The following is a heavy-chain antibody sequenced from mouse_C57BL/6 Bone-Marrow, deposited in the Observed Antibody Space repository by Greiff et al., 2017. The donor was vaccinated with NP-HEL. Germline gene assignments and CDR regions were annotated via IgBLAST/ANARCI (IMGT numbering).Heavy chain of an antibody. CDR1: GYSITSGYY. D-gene: IGHD1-1*01. V-gene: IGHV3-6*01. CDR2: ISYDGSN. Sequence: EVKLVESGPGLVKPSQSLSLTCSVTGYSITSGYYWNWIRQFPGNKLEWMGYISYDGSNNYNPSLKNRISITRDTSKNQFFLKLNSVTTEDTATYYCARGGYYGSSYDNDYWGQGTTLTVSS. CDR3: ARGGYYGSSYDNDY. J-gene: IGHJ2*01.